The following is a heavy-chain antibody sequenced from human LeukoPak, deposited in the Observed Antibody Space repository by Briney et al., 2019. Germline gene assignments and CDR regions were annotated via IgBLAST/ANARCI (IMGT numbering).Heavy chain of an antibody. V-gene: IGHV4-38-2*02. CDR1: GYSITSGYN. D-gene: IGHD2-2*02. J-gene: IGHJ4*02. CDR2: IYHSGSA. Sequence: SSETLSLTSTVSGYSITSGYNWAWIRQPPGKVLEWIGSIYHSGSAYYNPSLKSRVTISVDTSKNQFSLKLSSVTAADTAVYYCVRYCSSTTCYTRAVDYWGQGTLVTVSS. CDR3: VRYCSSTTCYTRAVDY.